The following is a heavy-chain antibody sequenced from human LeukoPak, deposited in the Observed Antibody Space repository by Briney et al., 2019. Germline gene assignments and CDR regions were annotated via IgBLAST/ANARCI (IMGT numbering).Heavy chain of an antibody. CDR2: INHSGST. J-gene: IGHJ5*02. V-gene: IGHV4-34*01. CDR3: AREYANWFDP. Sequence: SETLSLTCTVSGGSISSYYWSWIRQPPGKGLEWIGEINHSGSTNYNPSLKSRVTISVDTSKNQFSLKLSSVTAADTAVYYCAREYANWFDPWGQGTLVTVSS. CDR1: GGSISSYY.